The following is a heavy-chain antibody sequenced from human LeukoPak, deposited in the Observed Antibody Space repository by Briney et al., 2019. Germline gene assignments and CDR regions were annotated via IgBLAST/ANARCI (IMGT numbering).Heavy chain of an antibody. Sequence: PGRSLRLSCAASGFTFSSYGTHWVRQAPGKGLEWVAVISYDGSNKYYADSVKGRFTISRDNSKNTLYLQMNSLRAEDTAVYYCAKDYYDSSGLGDYWGQGTLVTVSS. CDR3: AKDYYDSSGLGDY. J-gene: IGHJ4*02. V-gene: IGHV3-30*18. D-gene: IGHD3-22*01. CDR2: ISYDGSNK. CDR1: GFTFSSYG.